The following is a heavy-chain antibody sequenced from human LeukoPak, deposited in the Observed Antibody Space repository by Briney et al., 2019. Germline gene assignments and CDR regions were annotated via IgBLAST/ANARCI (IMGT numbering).Heavy chain of an antibody. CDR3: ARDLTGLFDY. Sequence: GGSLRLSCAASGFTFSNFGMHWVRQAPGKGLEWVAVISNDGSSKYYTDSVKGRFTISRDNSKNTLYLQMNSLRAEDTAVYYCARDLTGLFDYWGQGTLVTVSS. CDR1: GFTFSNFG. D-gene: IGHD3-9*01. J-gene: IGHJ4*02. V-gene: IGHV3-30*03. CDR2: ISNDGSSK.